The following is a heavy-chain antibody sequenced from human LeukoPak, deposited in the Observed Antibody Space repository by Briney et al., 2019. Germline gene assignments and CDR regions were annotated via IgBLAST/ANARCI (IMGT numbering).Heavy chain of an antibody. CDR2: INPNSGGT. CDR1: GYTFNGYY. J-gene: IGHJ4*02. D-gene: IGHD4-11*01. CDR3: ARWMTTVITPDY. Sequence: ASVKVSCKASGYTFNGYYLHWVRQAPGQGLEWMGWINPNSGGTNYAQKFQGRVTMTRDTSISTAYMELSRLRSDDTAVYYCARWMTTVITPDYWGQGTLVTVSS. V-gene: IGHV1-2*02.